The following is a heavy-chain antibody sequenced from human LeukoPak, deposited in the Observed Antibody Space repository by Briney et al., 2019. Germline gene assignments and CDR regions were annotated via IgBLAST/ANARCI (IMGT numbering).Heavy chain of an antibody. V-gene: IGHV3-48*02. CDR2: IDGSGDTI. CDR3: SRRFDC. Sequence: SGESLRLSCAASGFTFSDYSMNWVRQAPGKGLEWVSYIDGSGDTIYYADSVKGRFTISIDNAKNSLDLQMNSLRDEDTAVYYCSRRFDCWGQGTLVTVSS. J-gene: IGHJ4*02. CDR1: GFTFSDYS.